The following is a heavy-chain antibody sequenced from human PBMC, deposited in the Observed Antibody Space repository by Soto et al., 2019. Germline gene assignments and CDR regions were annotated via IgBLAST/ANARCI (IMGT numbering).Heavy chain of an antibody. CDR2: MNPNSGNT. Sequence: GASVKVSCKASGYTFTRYDINWVRQATGQGLEWMGWMNPNSGNTGYAQKFQGRVTMTRNTSISTAYMELSSLRPEDTAVYYCAGGDKGLIVVVTAIHYYYGMDIWGQGTTVTVSS. J-gene: IGHJ6*02. D-gene: IGHD2-21*02. V-gene: IGHV1-8*01. CDR1: GYTFTRYD. CDR3: AGGDKGLIVVVTAIHYYYGMDI.